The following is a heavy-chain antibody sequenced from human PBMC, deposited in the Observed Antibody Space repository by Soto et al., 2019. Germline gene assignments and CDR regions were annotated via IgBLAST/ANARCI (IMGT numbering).Heavy chain of an antibody. CDR2: ISAYNGNT. CDR1: GYTFTSYG. V-gene: IGHV1-18*01. Sequence: ASVKVSCKASGYTFTSYGISWVQQAPGQGLEWMGWISAYNGNTNYAQKLQGRVTMTTDTSTSTAYMELRSLRSDDTAVYYCARMGKTTVTTLGKGYYYYYMDVWGKGTTVTVSS. CDR3: ARMGKTTVTTLGKGYYYYYMDV. D-gene: IGHD4-17*01. J-gene: IGHJ6*03.